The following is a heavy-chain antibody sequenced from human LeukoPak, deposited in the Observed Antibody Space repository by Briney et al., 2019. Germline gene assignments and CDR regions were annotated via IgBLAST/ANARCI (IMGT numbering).Heavy chain of an antibody. Sequence: GSSVKVSCLSSGGTFRRYAIRWVRPAPGQGLEWVGGIIPMFGTANYAQKFQGRVTITTDESTSTAYMELSSLRSEDTAVYYCARVIVVPAAITPYYYYYYMDVWGKGTTVTVSS. CDR2: IIPMFGTA. CDR1: GGTFRRYA. CDR3: ARVIVVPAAITPYYYYYYMDV. J-gene: IGHJ6*03. V-gene: IGHV1-69*05. D-gene: IGHD2-2*02.